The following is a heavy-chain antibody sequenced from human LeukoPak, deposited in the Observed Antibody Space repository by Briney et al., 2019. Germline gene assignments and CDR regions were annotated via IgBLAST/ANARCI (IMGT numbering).Heavy chain of an antibody. D-gene: IGHD1-26*01. Sequence: SETLSLTCTVSGGSISSSSYSWAWIRQSPGKGLEWIGSISPRGNTYYDLTLKSRVTISVDTSKNQFSLKLSSVTATDTAVYYCARLGRDLELKYFSLWGQGSLVTVSS. J-gene: IGHJ4*02. CDR3: ARLGRDLELKYFSL. V-gene: IGHV4-39*01. CDR1: GGSISSSSYS. CDR2: ISPRGNT.